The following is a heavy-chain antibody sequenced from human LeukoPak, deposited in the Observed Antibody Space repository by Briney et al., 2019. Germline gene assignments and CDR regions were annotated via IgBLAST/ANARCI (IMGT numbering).Heavy chain of an antibody. V-gene: IGHV2-5*02. CDR2: IYLDDNK. D-gene: IGHD4-17*01. CDR1: GFSLSTSGVG. J-gene: IGHJ3*02. CDR3: AHSQATVTSLVDAFGI. Sequence: SGPTLVNPTQTLTLTCTFSGFSLSTSGVGVGWIRQPPGKALEWLALIYLDDNKRYSPSQKSRLTIVTDSSNTQVVLTMINMDPVDTATYYCAHSQATVTSLVDAFGIWGQGTMVTVSS.